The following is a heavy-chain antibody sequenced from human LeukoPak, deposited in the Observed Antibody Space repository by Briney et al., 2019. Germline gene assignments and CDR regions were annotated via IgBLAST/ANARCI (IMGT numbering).Heavy chain of an antibody. Sequence: RPGGSLRLSCAASGFTVSSNYMSWVRQAPGKGLEWVSVIYSGGSTYYADSVKGRFTISRDNSKNTLYLQMNSLRAEDTAVYYCARDLGGIAFDIWGQGTMVTVSS. CDR3: ARDLGGIAFDI. D-gene: IGHD1-14*01. V-gene: IGHV3-66*01. CDR1: GFTVSSNY. CDR2: IYSGGST. J-gene: IGHJ3*02.